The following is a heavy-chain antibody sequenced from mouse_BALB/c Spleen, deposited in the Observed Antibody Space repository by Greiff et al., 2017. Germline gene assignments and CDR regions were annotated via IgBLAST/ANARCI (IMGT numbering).Heavy chain of an antibody. CDR3: ARLYGKGAMDY. Sequence: DVHLVESGGDLVKPGGSLKLSCAASGFTFSSYGMSWVRQTPDKRLEWVATISSGGSYTYYPDSVKGRFTISRDNAKNTLYLQMSSLKSEDTAMYYCARLYGKGAMDYWGQGTSVTVSS. CDR2: ISSGGSYT. D-gene: IGHD2-10*02. CDR1: GFTFSSYG. V-gene: IGHV5-6*01. J-gene: IGHJ4*01.